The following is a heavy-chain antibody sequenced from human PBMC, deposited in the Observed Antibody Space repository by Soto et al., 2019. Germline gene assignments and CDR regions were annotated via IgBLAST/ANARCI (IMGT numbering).Heavy chain of an antibody. J-gene: IGHJ3*01. Sequence: GGSLRLSCAASGFTFSSYGMHRVRQAPGKGLEWVAVISYDGSNKYYADSVKGRFTISRDNAKNTLYLQMNSLRAEDTAVYYCARGDRGAFDLWRQGTMDTVSS. CDR3: ARGDRGAFDL. D-gene: IGHD2-21*02. CDR1: GFTFSSYG. CDR2: ISYDGSNK. V-gene: IGHV3-30*03.